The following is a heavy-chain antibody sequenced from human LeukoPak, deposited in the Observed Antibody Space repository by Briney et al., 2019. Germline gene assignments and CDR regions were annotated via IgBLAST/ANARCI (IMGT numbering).Heavy chain of an antibody. D-gene: IGHD5-12*01. V-gene: IGHV4-39*01. Sequence: PSETLSLTCTVSGGSISSSSYYWGWIRQPPGKGLEWIGSISYSGSTYYNPSLKSRVTISVDTSKNQFSLKLSSVTAADTAVYYCASRRSDIVATTYYFDYWGQGTLVTVSS. CDR1: GGSISSSSYY. CDR3: ASRRSDIVATTYYFDY. CDR2: ISYSGST. J-gene: IGHJ4*02.